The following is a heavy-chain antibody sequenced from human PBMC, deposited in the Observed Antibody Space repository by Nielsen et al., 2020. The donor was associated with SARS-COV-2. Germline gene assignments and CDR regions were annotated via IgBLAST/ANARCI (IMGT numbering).Heavy chain of an antibody. V-gene: IGHV3-30*18. CDR2: ISYDGSNK. CDR3: AKDEGVVVAATLDY. J-gene: IGHJ4*02. D-gene: IGHD2-15*01. Sequence: GGSLRLSCAASGFTFSSYGMHWVRQAPGKGLEWVAVISYDGSNKYYADSVKGRFTISRDNSKNTLYLQMNSLRAEDTAVYYCAKDEGVVVAATLDYWGQGTLVTVSS. CDR1: GFTFSSYG.